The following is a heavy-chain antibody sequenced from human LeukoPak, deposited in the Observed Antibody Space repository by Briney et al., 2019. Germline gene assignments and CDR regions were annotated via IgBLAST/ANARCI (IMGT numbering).Heavy chain of an antibody. Sequence: GGSLRLSCAASGFAFSTYTMNWVRQAPGKGPEWVSAIGGSGGGTRYVDSVKGRFTISRDNSKNTLYLQMNGLRDDDTAVYYCAKGARLNYYYLDVWGKGTTVTVSS. CDR3: AKGARLNYYYLDV. CDR1: GFAFSTYT. J-gene: IGHJ6*03. V-gene: IGHV3-23*01. CDR2: IGGSGGGT.